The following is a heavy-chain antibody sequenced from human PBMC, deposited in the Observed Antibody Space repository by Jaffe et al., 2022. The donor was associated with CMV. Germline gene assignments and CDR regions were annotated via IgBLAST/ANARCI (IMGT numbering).Heavy chain of an antibody. Sequence: EVQLVESGGGLVKPGGSLRLSCAASGFTFSNAWMSWVRQAPGKGLEWVGRIKSKTDGGTTDYAAPVKGRFTISRDDSKNTLYLQMNSLKTEDTAVYYCTTDHLDFWSGLDAFDIWGQGTMVTVSS. J-gene: IGHJ3*02. V-gene: IGHV3-15*01. CDR1: GFTFSNAW. D-gene: IGHD3-3*01. CDR3: TTDHLDFWSGLDAFDI. CDR2: IKSKTDGGTT.